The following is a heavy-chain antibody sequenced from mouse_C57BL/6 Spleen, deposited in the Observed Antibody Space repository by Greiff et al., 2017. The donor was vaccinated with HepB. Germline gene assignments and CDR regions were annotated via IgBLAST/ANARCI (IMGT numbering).Heavy chain of an antibody. V-gene: IGHV6-3*01. CDR1: GFTFSNYW. CDR3: TKEVTGFAY. CDR2: IRLKSDNYAT. D-gene: IGHD2-2*01. J-gene: IGHJ3*01. Sequence: EVQLVESGGGLVQPGGSMKLSCVASGFTFSNYWMNWVRQSPEKGLEWVAQIRLKSDNYATHYAESVKGRFTISRDDSKSSVYLQMINLRAEDTGIYYCTKEVTGFAYWGQGTLVTVSA.